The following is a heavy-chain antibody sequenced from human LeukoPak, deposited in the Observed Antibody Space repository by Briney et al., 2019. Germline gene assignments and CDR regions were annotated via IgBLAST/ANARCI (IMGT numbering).Heavy chain of an antibody. Sequence: SQTLSLTCAISGDSVSSNSAAWNWIRQSPSRGLEWLGRTYYRSKWYNDYAVSVKSRITINPDTSKNQFSLQLNSVTPEDTAVYYCARDPTTDYDSSGSLYGIYYYYYGMDVWGQGTTVTVSS. J-gene: IGHJ6*02. CDR3: ARDPTTDYDSSGSLYGIYYYYYGMDV. CDR1: GDSVSSNSAA. V-gene: IGHV6-1*01. CDR2: TYYRSKWYN. D-gene: IGHD3-22*01.